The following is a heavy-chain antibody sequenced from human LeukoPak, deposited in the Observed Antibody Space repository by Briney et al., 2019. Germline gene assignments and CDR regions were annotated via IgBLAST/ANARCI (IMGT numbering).Heavy chain of an antibody. CDR1: GYTFTSYA. D-gene: IGHD6-13*01. J-gene: IGHJ4*02. CDR3: ARALIGKAAAGNDY. CDR2: INAGNGNT. Sequence: ASVKVSCKASGYTFTSYAMHWVRQAPGQRLEWMGWINAGNGNTKYSQKFQGRVTITRDTSASTAYMELGSLRSEDTAVYYCARALIGKAAAGNDYWGQGTLVTVSS. V-gene: IGHV1-3*01.